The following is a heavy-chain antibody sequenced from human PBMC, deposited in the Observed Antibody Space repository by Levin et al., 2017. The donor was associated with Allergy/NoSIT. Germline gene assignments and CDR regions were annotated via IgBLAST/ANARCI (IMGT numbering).Heavy chain of an antibody. CDR1: GASISTYH. J-gene: IGHJ6*02. CDR3: ARDRVIDQSGNYYYYGMDL. CDR2: IYSSGST. V-gene: IGHV4-59*01. Sequence: SQTLSLTCTVSGASISTYHWSWIRQPPGKGLEWNGYIYSSGSTNYNPSLKSRLTISVDTSRNQFSLKLSSVTAADTAVYYCARDRVIDQSGNYYYYGMDLWGQGTTVIVSS. D-gene: IGHD2-2*01.